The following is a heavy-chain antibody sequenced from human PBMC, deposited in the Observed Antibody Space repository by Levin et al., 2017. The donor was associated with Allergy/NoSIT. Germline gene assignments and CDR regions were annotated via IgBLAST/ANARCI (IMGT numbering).Heavy chain of an antibody. CDR1: GFTFPSSG. CDR3: AKEARHENWYFDL. Sequence: PGGSLRLSCAASGFTFPSSGMHWVRQAPGKGLEWVAVVSYNGRGQYYEDSVKGRFTISRDNSKNTLFLQMNSLRPEDTAVYYCAKEARHENWYFDLWGRGTLFTVSS. J-gene: IGHJ2*01. CDR2: VSYNGRGQ. V-gene: IGHV3-30*18.